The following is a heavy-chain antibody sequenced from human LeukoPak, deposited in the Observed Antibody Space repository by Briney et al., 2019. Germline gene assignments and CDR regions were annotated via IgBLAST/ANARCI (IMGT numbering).Heavy chain of an antibody. CDR3: AKSSTWGGKTWIQLSDFDY. CDR2: ISGSGGST. CDR1: GFTFSSYA. D-gene: IGHD5-18*01. J-gene: IGHJ4*02. V-gene: IGHV3-23*01. Sequence: QAGGSLRLSCAASGFTFSSYAMSWVRQAPGKGLEWVSAISGSGGSTYYADSVKGRFTISRDNSKNTLYLQMNSLRAEDTAVYYCAKSSTWGGKTWIQLSDFDYWGQGTLVTVSS.